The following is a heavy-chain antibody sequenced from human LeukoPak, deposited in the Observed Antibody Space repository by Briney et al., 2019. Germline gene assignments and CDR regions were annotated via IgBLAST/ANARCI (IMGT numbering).Heavy chain of an antibody. CDR1: GGSISSSSYY. D-gene: IGHD1-26*01. Sequence: SETLSLTCTVSGGSISSSSYYWGWIRQPPGKGLEWIGRIYTSGSTNYNPSLKSRVTISVDTSKNQFSLKLSSVTAADTAVYYCARDGGGGYPIDYWGQGTLVTVSS. CDR3: ARDGGGGYPIDY. J-gene: IGHJ4*02. CDR2: IYTSGST. V-gene: IGHV4-39*07.